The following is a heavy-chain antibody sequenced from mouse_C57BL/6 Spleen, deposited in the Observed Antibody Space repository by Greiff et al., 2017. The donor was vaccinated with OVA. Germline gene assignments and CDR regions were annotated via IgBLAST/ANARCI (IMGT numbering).Heavy chain of an antibody. Sequence: EVKLEESGPGLVKPSQSLSLTCSVTGYSITSGYYWNWIRQFPGNKLEWMGYISYDGSNNYNPSLKNRISITRDTSKNQFFLKLNSVTTEDTATYYCARGGDPWFAYWGQGTLVTVSA. CDR3: ARGGDPWFAY. J-gene: IGHJ3*01. CDR1: GYSITSGYY. V-gene: IGHV3-6*01. CDR2: ISYDGSN.